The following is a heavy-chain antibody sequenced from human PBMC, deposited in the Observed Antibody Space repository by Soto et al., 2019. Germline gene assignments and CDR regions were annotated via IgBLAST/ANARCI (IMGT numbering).Heavy chain of an antibody. D-gene: IGHD3-3*01. CDR1: GFTFSSYA. CDR2: ISGSGGT. V-gene: IGHV3-23*01. J-gene: IGHJ5*02. CDR3: AKLRDYDFWSGYYTGGTWFDP. Sequence: EVQLLESGGGLVQPGGSLRLSCAASGFTFSSYAMSWVRQAPGKGLEWVSAISGSGGTYYADYVKGRFTISRDKSKKTLYQQMNSLRAKDMAVDYSAKLRDYDFWSGYYTGGTWFDPWGQGTLVTVSS.